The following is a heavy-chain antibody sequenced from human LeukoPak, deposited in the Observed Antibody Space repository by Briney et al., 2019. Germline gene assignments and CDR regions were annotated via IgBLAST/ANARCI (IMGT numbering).Heavy chain of an antibody. CDR1: GFTFSSYA. D-gene: IGHD2-2*02. CDR3: ARWAGSTSCYTG. CDR2: ISSIGGST. Sequence: GGSLRLSCAASGFTFSSYAMHWVRQAPGKGLEYVSAISSIGGSTYYANSVKGRFTISRDNSKNTLYLQMGSLRAEDMAVYYCARWAGSTSCYTGWGQGALVTVSS. J-gene: IGHJ4*02. V-gene: IGHV3-64*01.